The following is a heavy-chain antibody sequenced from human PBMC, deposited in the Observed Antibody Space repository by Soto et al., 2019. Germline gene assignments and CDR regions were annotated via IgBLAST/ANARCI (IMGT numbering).Heavy chain of an antibody. CDR2: IYHDGSV. Sequence: QLQLQESGPGLVKPSETLSLTCTVSGGSINSNNYYWAWIRQPPGKGLAWIASIYHDGSVYYNTSLKSRVTISRDTSKNQFSLRLTSVTAADTAVYYCATVVVAATRHTDFDSWGQGTLVTVSS. D-gene: IGHD2-15*01. V-gene: IGHV4-39*02. CDR3: ATVVVAATRHTDFDS. CDR1: GGSINSNNYY. J-gene: IGHJ4*02.